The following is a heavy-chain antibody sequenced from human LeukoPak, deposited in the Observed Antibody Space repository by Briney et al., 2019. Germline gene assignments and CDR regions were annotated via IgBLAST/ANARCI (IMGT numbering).Heavy chain of an antibody. J-gene: IGHJ4*02. D-gene: IGHD3-10*01. CDR2: ISGSGGST. CDR3: ASNRMVRGVPTYYFDY. CDR1: GFTFSSYA. V-gene: IGHV3-23*01. Sequence: GGSLRLSCAASGFTFSSYAMSRVRQAPGKGLEWVSAISGSGGSTYYADSVKGRFTISRDNSKNTLYLQMNSLRAEDTAVYYCASNRMVRGVPTYYFDYWGQGTLVTVSS.